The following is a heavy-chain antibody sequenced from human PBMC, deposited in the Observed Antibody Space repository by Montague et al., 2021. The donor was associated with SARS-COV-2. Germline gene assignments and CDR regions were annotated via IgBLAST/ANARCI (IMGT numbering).Heavy chain of an antibody. CDR2: IHIGGTS. D-gene: IGHD3-9*01. CDR1: GGSISDSNFH. V-gene: IGHV4-39*07. J-gene: IGHJ4*02. Sequence: SETLSLTCTVSGGSISDSNFHWGWIRQPPGKGLEWIASIHIGGTSYLNPSLKSRVTISIDSSKNQFSLNATSVTAADTAVYFCARSRDWYLGNWGQGTLATVSS. CDR3: ARSRDWYLGN.